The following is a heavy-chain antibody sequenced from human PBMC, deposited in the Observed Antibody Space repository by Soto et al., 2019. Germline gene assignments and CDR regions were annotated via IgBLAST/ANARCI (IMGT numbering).Heavy chain of an antibody. CDR3: ATPPLGYSYGSWYYGMDV. J-gene: IGHJ6*02. V-gene: IGHV1-24*01. CDR1: GYTHTDLS. D-gene: IGHD5-18*01. Sequence: GASVKVSCTVSGYTHTDLSMHWVRQAPGKGLEWMGGFDPEDGETIYAQKFQGRVTMTEDTSTDTAYMELSSLRSEDTAVYYCATPPLGYSYGSWYYGMDVWGQGTTVTVSS. CDR2: FDPEDGET.